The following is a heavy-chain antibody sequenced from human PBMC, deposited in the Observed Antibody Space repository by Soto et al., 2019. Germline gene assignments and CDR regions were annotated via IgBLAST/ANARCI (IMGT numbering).Heavy chain of an antibody. CDR1: GDSVSSNSAA. Sequence: KQSQTLSLTCAISGDSVSSNSAAWNWIRQSPSRGLEWLGRTYYRSKWYNDYAVSVKSRITINPDTSKNQFSLQLNSVTPEDTAVYYCAEAYYYGSGSPYGMDVWGQGTTVTVSS. V-gene: IGHV6-1*01. CDR2: TYYRSKWYN. D-gene: IGHD3-10*01. CDR3: AEAYYYGSGSPYGMDV. J-gene: IGHJ6*02.